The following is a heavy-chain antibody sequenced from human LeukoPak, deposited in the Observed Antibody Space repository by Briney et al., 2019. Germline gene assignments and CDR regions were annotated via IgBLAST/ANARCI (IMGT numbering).Heavy chain of an antibody. CDR1: GFTFSSYW. J-gene: IGHJ4*02. Sequence: GGSLRLSCAASGFTFSSYWMSWVRQAPGKGLEWVANMKYDGSEKDYVDSVKGRFTISRDNAENSLYLQMNSLRAEDTAVYYCARDIAAAGLFFHYWGQGTLVTVSS. D-gene: IGHD6-13*01. V-gene: IGHV3-7*01. CDR2: MKYDGSEK. CDR3: ARDIAAAGLFFHY.